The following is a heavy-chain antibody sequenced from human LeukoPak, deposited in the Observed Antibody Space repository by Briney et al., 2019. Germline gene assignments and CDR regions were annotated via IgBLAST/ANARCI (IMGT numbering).Heavy chain of an antibody. CDR3: ARDSSSAFYYFDY. Sequence: GGSPRLSCAASGFTFSSYSMNWVRQAPGKGLEWVSSISSSSSYIYYADSVKGRFTISRDNAKNSLYLQMNSLRAEDTAVYYCARDSSSAFYYFDYWGQGTLVTVSS. J-gene: IGHJ4*02. CDR1: GFTFSSYS. CDR2: ISSSSSYI. V-gene: IGHV3-21*01. D-gene: IGHD6-6*01.